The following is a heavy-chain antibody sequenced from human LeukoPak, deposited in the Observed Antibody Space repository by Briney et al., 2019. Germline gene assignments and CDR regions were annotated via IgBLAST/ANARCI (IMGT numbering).Heavy chain of an antibody. D-gene: IGHD3-22*01. V-gene: IGHV3-9*01. J-gene: IGHJ4*02. CDR3: AKDKGSEEGYDSGVFDY. Sequence: GGSLRLSCAASGFTFDDYAMHWVRQAPGKGLEWVSGISWNSGSIGYADSVKGRFTISRDNAKNSLYLQMNSLRAEDTALYYCAKDKGSEEGYDSGVFDYWGQGTLVTVSS. CDR2: ISWNSGSI. CDR1: GFTFDDYA.